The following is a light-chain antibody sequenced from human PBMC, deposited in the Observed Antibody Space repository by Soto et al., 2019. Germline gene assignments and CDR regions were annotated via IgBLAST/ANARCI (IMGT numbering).Light chain of an antibody. Sequence: QSVLTQPPSASGTPGQRVTISCSGSSSNIGSNTVNWYQQLPGTAPKLLIYSNNQRPSGVPDRFSGSKSGTSASLAISGLQSEDGADYYCAAGDDSLNGVLFGGGTKVTVL. CDR2: SNN. CDR3: AAGDDSLNGVL. CDR1: SSNIGSNT. V-gene: IGLV1-44*01. J-gene: IGLJ2*01.